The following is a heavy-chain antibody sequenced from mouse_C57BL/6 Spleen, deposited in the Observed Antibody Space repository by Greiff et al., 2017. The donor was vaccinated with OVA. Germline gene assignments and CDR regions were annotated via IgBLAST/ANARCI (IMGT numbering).Heavy chain of an antibody. CDR2: IYPGSGST. J-gene: IGHJ2*01. Sequence: QVQLQQPGAELVKPGASVKMSCKASGYTFTSYWITWVKQRPGQGLEWIGDIYPGSGSTNYNEKFKSKATLTVDTSSSTAYMQLSSLTSEDSAVYNSERSTFDDYNDGSYDYWGQGTTLTVSS. V-gene: IGHV1-55*01. D-gene: IGHD1-1*01. CDR1: GYTFTSYW. CDR3: ERSTFDDYNDGSYDY.